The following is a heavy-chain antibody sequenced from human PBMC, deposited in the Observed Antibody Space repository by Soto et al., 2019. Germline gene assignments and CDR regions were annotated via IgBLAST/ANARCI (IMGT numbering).Heavy chain of an antibody. Sequence: ELQLVGSGGGLIQPGGSLRLSCAASGFSVTSGHMNWVRQAPGKGLEWVSVIFGDGNTKYADSIKGRFTISRDTSKNTAYLQMNSLRAEDTAVYYCAGDWNGDKYFDYWGQGTLVTVSS. CDR3: AGDWNGDKYFDY. J-gene: IGHJ4*02. CDR2: IFGDGNT. V-gene: IGHV3-53*01. CDR1: GFSVTSGH. D-gene: IGHD4-17*01.